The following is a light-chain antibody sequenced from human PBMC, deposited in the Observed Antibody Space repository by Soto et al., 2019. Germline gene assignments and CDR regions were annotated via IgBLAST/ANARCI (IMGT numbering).Light chain of an antibody. V-gene: IGKV3-11*01. CDR1: QSVSSY. J-gene: IGKJ1*01. Sequence: EIVLTPSPATLSLSPGERATLSCRASQSVSSYLAWYQQKPGQAPRLLIYDAFNRATGIPARFSGSGSGTDFTLTISSLEPEDSAVYYCQQRNVWPPVTFGQGTKVDIK. CDR2: DAF. CDR3: QQRNVWPPVT.